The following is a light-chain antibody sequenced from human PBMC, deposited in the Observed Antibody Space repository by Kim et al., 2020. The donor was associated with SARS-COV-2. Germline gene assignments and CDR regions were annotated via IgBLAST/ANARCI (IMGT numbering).Light chain of an antibody. CDR1: DIGTKF. CDR3: QVWDGPSDHAV. V-gene: IGLV3-21*04. CDR2: YDT. J-gene: IGLJ2*01. Sequence: APGETARISCEGDDIGTKFVHWYRQRPGQAPLLVTYYDTHRPAGSPARFSGSNSRNTATLTIREVEAGDEGDYFCQVWDGPSDHAVFGGGTQLTVL.